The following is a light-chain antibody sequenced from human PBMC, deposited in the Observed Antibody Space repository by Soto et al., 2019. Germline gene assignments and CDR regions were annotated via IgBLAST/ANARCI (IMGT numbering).Light chain of an antibody. CDR2: GAS. CDR3: QQYGSSRWT. J-gene: IGKJ1*01. Sequence: EIVLTQSPGTLSLSPGERATLSCRASQSVSSSYLAWYRQKPGQAPRLLIYGASSRATGIPDRFSGSGSGKDFTLTISRLEPEDFAVYYCQQYGSSRWTFGQGTKVDIK. V-gene: IGKV3-20*01. CDR1: QSVSSSY.